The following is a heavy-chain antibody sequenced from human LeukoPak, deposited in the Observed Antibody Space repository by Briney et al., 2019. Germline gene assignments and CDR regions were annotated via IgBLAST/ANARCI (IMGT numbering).Heavy chain of an antibody. V-gene: IGHV4-34*01. CDR1: GGSIISGGYY. CDR2: INHSGST. Sequence: SETLSLTCTVSGGSIISGGYYWSWIRQPPGKGLEWIGEINHSGSTNYNPSLKSRVTISVDTSKNQFSLKLSSVTAADTAVYYCARWLTGLDYWGQGTLVTVSS. CDR3: ARWLTGLDY. J-gene: IGHJ4*02. D-gene: IGHD1-20*01.